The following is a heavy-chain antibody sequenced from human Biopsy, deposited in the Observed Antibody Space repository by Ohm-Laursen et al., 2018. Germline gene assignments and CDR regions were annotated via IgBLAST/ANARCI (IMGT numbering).Heavy chain of an antibody. V-gene: IGHV3-7*01. D-gene: IGHD2-8*01. Sequence: GSLRLSCAASGFTFSQYWMTWVRQSPGKGLEWVANINKDGSVTNYLDSVKGRFAVSRDNAKNSAYLQMNSLRTEDTAIYYCARDSGGGDSINGWYDALDLWGRGTTVTVSS. CDR2: INKDGSVT. CDR3: ARDSGGGDSINGWYDALDL. CDR1: GFTFSQYW. J-gene: IGHJ3*01.